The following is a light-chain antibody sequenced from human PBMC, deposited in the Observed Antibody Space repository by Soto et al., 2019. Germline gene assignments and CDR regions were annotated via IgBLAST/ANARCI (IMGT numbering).Light chain of an antibody. CDR1: QSVRRY. Sequence: EIVLTQSPATLSLSPGERATLSCRASQSVRRYLAWYQQKPGQTPRLLIYDASNRATDIPARFSGSGSGTDFTLTISSLEPEDFAVYCCQQRSNWPVTFGQGTRVEIK. J-gene: IGKJ1*01. CDR2: DAS. V-gene: IGKV3-11*01. CDR3: QQRSNWPVT.